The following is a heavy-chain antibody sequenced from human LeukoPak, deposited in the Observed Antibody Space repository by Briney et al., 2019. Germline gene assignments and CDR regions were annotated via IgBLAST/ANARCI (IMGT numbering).Heavy chain of an antibody. CDR3: TRDRDYGGYTTGAFDI. CDR2: INHSGST. V-gene: IGHV4-34*01. CDR1: GGSFSGHY. J-gene: IGHJ3*02. Sequence: SETLSLTCSVYGGSFSGHYWSWIRQPPGKGLEWIGEINHSGSTNYNPSLKSRVAISVDTSKNQFSLKLRSVTAADTAVYYCTRDRDYGGYTTGAFDIWGQGTMVTVSS. D-gene: IGHD4-17*01.